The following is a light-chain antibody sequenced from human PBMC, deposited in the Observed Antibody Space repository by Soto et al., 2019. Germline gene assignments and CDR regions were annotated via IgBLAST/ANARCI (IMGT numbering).Light chain of an antibody. CDR2: DAS. V-gene: IGKV1-33*01. CDR1: QDISNY. Sequence: DIQMTQSPSSLSASVGDRVIISCQASQDISNYLNWYQQKPGKAPKLLISDASKLEAGVPSRFNGRGSGTEVTVTISSLQPEDIATYYCQQYDSLPLSFGPGTKVDI. CDR3: QQYDSLPLS. J-gene: IGKJ3*01.